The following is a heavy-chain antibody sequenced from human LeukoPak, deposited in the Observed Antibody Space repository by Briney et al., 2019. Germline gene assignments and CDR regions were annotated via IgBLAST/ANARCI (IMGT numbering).Heavy chain of an antibody. CDR1: GFTFSNYW. D-gene: IGHD4-17*01. V-gene: IGHV3-7*01. J-gene: IGHJ4*02. Sequence: GGSLRLSCAASGFTFSNYWMAWVRQAPGKGPEWVANINLDGSQKYYVDSVKGRFTISRDNSKNTLYLQMNSLRAEDTAVYYCARAYGDYGEDYWGQGTLVTVSS. CDR3: ARAYGDYGEDY. CDR2: INLDGSQK.